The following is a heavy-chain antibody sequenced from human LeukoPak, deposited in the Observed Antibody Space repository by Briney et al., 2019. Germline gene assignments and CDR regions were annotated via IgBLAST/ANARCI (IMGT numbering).Heavy chain of an antibody. D-gene: IGHD6-13*01. J-gene: IGHJ6*03. CDR1: GGSISSYY. Sequence: PSETLSLTGTVSGGSISSYYWSWIRQPAGKGLEWIGRIYTSGSTKHDPSLKSRVTMSVDTSKNQFSLKLSSVTAADTAVYYCARGAVGKQQLVPRQPTYYYYYYMDVWGKGTTVTVSS. CDR2: IYTSGST. V-gene: IGHV4-4*07. CDR3: ARGAVGKQQLVPRQPTYYYYYYMDV.